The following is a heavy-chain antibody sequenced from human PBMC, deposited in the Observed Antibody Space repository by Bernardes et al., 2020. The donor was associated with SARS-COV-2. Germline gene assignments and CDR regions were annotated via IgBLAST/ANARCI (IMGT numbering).Heavy chain of an antibody. Sequence: SLRLSCAASGFTVSNNYMTWVRHAPGKGLEWVSLIYSGGTTYYADSVRGRFTISRDNSKNTVYLQMNGLRVEDTAVYYCARREWEPRYGMDDWGQGTTVTVSS. CDR1: GFTVSNNY. D-gene: IGHD1-26*01. J-gene: IGHJ6*02. CDR2: IYSGGTT. V-gene: IGHV3-53*01. CDR3: ARREWEPRYGMDD.